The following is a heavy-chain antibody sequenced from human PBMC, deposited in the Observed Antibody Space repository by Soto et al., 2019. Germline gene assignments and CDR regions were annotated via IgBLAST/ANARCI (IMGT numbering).Heavy chain of an antibody. Sequence: SVKVSCKASGFTFTNSAVQWVRQARGQRLEWIGWIVVGSGNTNYTQKFQERVTITRDMSTSTAYMELSSLRSEDTAVYYCAAGWLRWGELVPQTYYGMYGCGKGNKVTVYS. CDR2: IVVGSGNT. CDR3: AAGWLRWGELVPQTYYGMYG. J-gene: IGHJ6*04. CDR1: GFTFTNSA. D-gene: IGHD3-16*01. V-gene: IGHV1-58*01.